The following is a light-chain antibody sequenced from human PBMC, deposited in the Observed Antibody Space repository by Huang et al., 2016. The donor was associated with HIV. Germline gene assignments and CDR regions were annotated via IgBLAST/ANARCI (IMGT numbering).Light chain of an antibody. CDR1: QNVNTD. CDR3: QQYNNWPPLT. Sequence: EVVMTQSPAILSVSPGERATLSCRASQNVNTDLAWYKQNPGQAPRLLLYGASTRATGIPARFSGSGSETEFTLTISSLQSEDFAIYYCQQYNNWPPLTFGGGTKVEIK. J-gene: IGKJ4*01. V-gene: IGKV3-15*01. CDR2: GAS.